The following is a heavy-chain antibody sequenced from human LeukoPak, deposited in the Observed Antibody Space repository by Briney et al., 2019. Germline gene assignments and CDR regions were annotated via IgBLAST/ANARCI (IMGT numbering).Heavy chain of an antibody. CDR3: ARCGGSGNQCY. V-gene: IGHV4-39*01. J-gene: IGHJ4*02. CDR2: IYYSGST. CDR1: GGSISSSSYY. Sequence: PSETLSLTCTVSGGSISSSSYYWGWIRQPPGKGLEWIGSIYYSGSTYYNPSLKSRVTISVDTSKNQFSLKLSSVTAADTAVYYCARCGGSGNQCYWGQGTLVTVSS. D-gene: IGHD6-19*01.